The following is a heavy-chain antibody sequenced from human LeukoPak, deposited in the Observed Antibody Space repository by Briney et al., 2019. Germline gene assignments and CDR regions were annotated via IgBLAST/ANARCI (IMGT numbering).Heavy chain of an antibody. CDR3: ASIYDSSGYYEAAGY. D-gene: IGHD3-22*01. CDR1: GGSFSGYY. CDR2: INHSGST. J-gene: IGHJ4*02. V-gene: IGHV4-34*01. Sequence: PPETLSLTCAVYGGSFSGYYWSWIRQPPGKGLEWIGEINHSGSTNYNPSLKSRVTISVDTSKNQFSLKLSSVTAADTAVYYCASIYDSSGYYEAAGYWGQGTLVTVSS.